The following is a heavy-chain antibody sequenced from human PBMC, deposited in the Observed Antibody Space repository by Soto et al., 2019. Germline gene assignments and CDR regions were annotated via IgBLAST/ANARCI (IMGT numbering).Heavy chain of an antibody. D-gene: IGHD6-13*01. Sequence: QVQLVQSGAEVKKPGASVKVSCKASGYTFTSYAMHWVRQAPGQRLEWMGWINAGNGNTKYSQKFQGRVTITRDTSASTAYMELSSLRSEDTAVYYCARGGYSRSWYRGGYWFDPWGQGTLVTVSS. CDR1: GYTFTSYA. CDR2: INAGNGNT. V-gene: IGHV1-3*01. CDR3: ARGGYSRSWYRGGYWFDP. J-gene: IGHJ5*02.